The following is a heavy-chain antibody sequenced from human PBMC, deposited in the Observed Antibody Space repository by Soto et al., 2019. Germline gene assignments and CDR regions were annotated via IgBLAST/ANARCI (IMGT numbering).Heavy chain of an antibody. D-gene: IGHD3-22*01. J-gene: IGHJ6*02. CDR2: IIPIFGTA. CDR1: GGTFSSYA. CDR3: ARYYYDSSGYYPYYYYYYGMDV. V-gene: IGHV1-69*01. Sequence: QVQLVQSGAEVKKPGSSVKVSCKASGGTFSSYAISWVRQAPGQGLEWMGGIIPIFGTANYAQKFQGRVTITADESTSTAYMELSSLRSEDTAVYYCARYYYDSSGYYPYYYYYYGMDVWGQGTTVTVSS.